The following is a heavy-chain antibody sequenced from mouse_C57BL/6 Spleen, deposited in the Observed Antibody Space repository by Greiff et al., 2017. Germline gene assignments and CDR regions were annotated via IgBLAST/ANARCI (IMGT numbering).Heavy chain of an antibody. CDR2: IYPRSGNP. Sequence: QVQLQQSGAELARPGASVKLSCKASGYTFTSYGISWVKQRTGQGLEWIGEIYPRSGNPYYNEKFKGKATLTADKSSSTAYIELRSLTSEASAVYFCVYYYGSSWGEAWFAYWGQGTLVTVSA. CDR1: GYTFTSYG. D-gene: IGHD1-1*01. J-gene: IGHJ3*01. CDR3: VYYYGSSWGEAWFAY. V-gene: IGHV1-81*01.